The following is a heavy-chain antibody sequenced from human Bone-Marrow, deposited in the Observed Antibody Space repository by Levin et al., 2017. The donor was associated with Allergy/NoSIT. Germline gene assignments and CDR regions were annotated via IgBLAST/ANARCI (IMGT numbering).Heavy chain of an antibody. V-gene: IGHV3-30-3*01. CDR2: ISYDGSNK. J-gene: IGHJ4*02. CDR1: GFTFSSYA. D-gene: IGHD4-17*01. CDR3: AREYGDYLFDY. Sequence: GGSLRLSCAASGFTFSSYAMHWVRQAPGKGLEWVAVISYDGSNKYYADSVKGRFTISRDNSKNTLYLQMNSLRAEDTAVYYCAREYGDYLFDYWGQGTLVTVSS.